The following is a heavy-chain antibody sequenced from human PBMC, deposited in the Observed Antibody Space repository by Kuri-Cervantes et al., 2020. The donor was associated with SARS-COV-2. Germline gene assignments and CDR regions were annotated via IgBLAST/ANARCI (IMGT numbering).Heavy chain of an antibody. CDR1: GYTFTSYG. D-gene: IGHD6-13*01. CDR3: ARDRTNTWYSFRGKDYYYHGLDD. J-gene: IGHJ6*02. V-gene: IGHV1-69*04. Sequence: SVKVSCKASGYTFTSYGISWVRQAPGQGLEGMGRLIVNVDVANYAQKLQGRVAINADESTGTVYLELHSLTSDDTAIYFCARDRTNTWYSFRGKDYYYHGLDDWGQGTTVTVSS. CDR2: LIVNVDVA.